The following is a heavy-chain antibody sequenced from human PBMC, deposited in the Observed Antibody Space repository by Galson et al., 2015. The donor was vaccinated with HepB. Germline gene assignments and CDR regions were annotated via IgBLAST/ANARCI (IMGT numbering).Heavy chain of an antibody. D-gene: IGHD5-18*01. Sequence: SLRLSCAASGFTFDDYAMHWVRQAPGKGLEWVSGISWNSGSIGYADSVKGRFTISRDNAKNSLYLQMNSLRPEDTALYYCAKDGGGTAMVTGIFDYWGQGTLVTVSS. J-gene: IGHJ4*02. CDR1: GFTFDDYA. CDR3: AKDGGGTAMVTGIFDY. CDR2: ISWNSGSI. V-gene: IGHV3-9*01.